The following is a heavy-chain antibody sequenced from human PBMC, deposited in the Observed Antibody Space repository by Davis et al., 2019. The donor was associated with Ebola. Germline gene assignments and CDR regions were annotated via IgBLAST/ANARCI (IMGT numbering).Heavy chain of an antibody. Sequence: GESLKISRAASGFTFSSYAMHWVRQAPGKGLEWVAVISYDGSNKYYADSVKGRFTISRDNSKNTLYLQMNSLRAEDTAVYYCARDGHVDHYSSFDYWGQGTLVTVSS. CDR3: ARDGHVDHYSSFDY. CDR2: ISYDGSNK. CDR1: GFTFSSYA. D-gene: IGHD2-21*01. V-gene: IGHV3-30-3*01. J-gene: IGHJ4*02.